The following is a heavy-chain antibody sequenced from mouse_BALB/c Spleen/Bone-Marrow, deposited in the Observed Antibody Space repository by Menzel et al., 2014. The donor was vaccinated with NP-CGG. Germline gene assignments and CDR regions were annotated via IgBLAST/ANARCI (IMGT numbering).Heavy chain of an antibody. J-gene: IGHJ4*01. CDR2: INPYNDGT. V-gene: IGHV1-14*01. CDR1: GYTFTSYV. CDR3: ARSPSYGNYVDY. Sequence: VHVKQSGPELVKPGASVKMSCKASGYTFTSYVMHWVKQKPGQGLEWIGYINPYNDGTKYNEKFKGKATLTSDKSSSTAYMELSSLTSEDSAVYYCARSPSYGNYVDYWGQGPSVTVST. D-gene: IGHD2-10*02.